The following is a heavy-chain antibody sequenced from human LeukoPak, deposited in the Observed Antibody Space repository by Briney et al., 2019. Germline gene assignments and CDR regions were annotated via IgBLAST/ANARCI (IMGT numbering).Heavy chain of an antibody. D-gene: IGHD1-1*01. Sequence: GRSLRLSCAASGFTFSSHAMHWVRQVPGKGLEWVAVISYDEVNKYYTDSVKGRFTISRDNSRNTLYLQVNSLRAEDTAVYYCARRALPGREAAGLDLWGQGTMVTVSS. CDR3: ARRALPGREAAGLDL. CDR1: GFTFSSHA. V-gene: IGHV3-30-3*01. J-gene: IGHJ3*01. CDR2: ISYDEVNK.